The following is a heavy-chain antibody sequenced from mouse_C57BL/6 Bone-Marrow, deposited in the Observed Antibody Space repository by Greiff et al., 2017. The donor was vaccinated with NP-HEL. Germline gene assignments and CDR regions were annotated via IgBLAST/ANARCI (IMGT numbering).Heavy chain of an antibody. CDR2: IDPSDSYT. J-gene: IGHJ4*01. CDR3: ARTGTGGAMDY. D-gene: IGHD4-1*01. CDR1: GYTFTSYW. V-gene: IGHV1-50*01. Sequence: QVQLQQPGAELVKPGASVKLSCKASGYTFTSYWMQWVKQRPGQGLEWIGEIDPSDSYTNYNQKFKGKATLTVDTSSSTAYTQLSSLTSEDSAVYYCARTGTGGAMDYWGQGTSVTVSS.